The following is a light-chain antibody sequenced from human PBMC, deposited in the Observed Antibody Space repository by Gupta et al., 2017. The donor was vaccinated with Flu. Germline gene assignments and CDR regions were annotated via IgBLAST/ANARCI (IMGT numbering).Light chain of an antibody. CDR3: QQDSSYVLT. Sequence: DIQMTQSPSTLSASVGDRVTITCRASQTISDWLAWYQQKPGKAPNLLIYKASTLESGVPSRFSGGGSGTEFTLTISSLQPDDFATYYCQQDSSYVLTFGQGTKLEIK. CDR2: KAS. CDR1: QTISDW. V-gene: IGKV1-5*03. J-gene: IGKJ2*01.